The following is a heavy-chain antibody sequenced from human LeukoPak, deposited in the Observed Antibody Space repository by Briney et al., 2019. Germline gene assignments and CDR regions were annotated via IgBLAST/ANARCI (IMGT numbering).Heavy chain of an antibody. CDR3: ARDSSHYLGSSDY. V-gene: IGHV3-13*01. Sequence: GGSLRLSCAASGFTFSSYDMHWVRQATGKGLEWVSAIGTAGDTHYADAMKGRFTISRDNAKNTLNLQMNSLRAEDTAIYYCARDSSHYLGSSDYWGQGTLVTVSS. CDR2: IGTAGDT. D-gene: IGHD6-6*01. J-gene: IGHJ4*02. CDR1: GFTFSSYD.